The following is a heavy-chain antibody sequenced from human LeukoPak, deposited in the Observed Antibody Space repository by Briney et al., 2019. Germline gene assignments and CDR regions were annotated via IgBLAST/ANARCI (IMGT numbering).Heavy chain of an antibody. CDR2: ISSSSSYI. CDR3: ARHYYDSRYPTSGYYMDV. D-gene: IGHD3-22*01. J-gene: IGHJ6*03. Sequence: GGSLRLSCAASGFTFSSYSMNWVRQAPGKGLERVSSISSSSSYIYYADSVKGRFTISRDNAKNSLYLQMNSLRAEDTALYYCARHYYDSRYPTSGYYMDVWGKGTTVTVSS. CDR1: GFTFSSYS. V-gene: IGHV3-21*04.